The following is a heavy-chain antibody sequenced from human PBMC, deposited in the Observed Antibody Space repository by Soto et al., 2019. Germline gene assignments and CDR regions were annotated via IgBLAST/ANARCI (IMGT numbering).Heavy chain of an antibody. J-gene: IGHJ4*02. CDR3: TRVGGYYGDYPNFDY. Sequence: XATLSLTCTVSGSSISPFYWSWIRQPPGKGLEWIGYIYYTGSTNYNPSLKSRVTLSLGTSRNQLSLKLSSVTAADTAVYYCTRVGGYYGDYPNFDYWGPGTLVTVSS. CDR2: IYYTGST. V-gene: IGHV4-59*01. CDR1: GSSISPFY. D-gene: IGHD4-17*01.